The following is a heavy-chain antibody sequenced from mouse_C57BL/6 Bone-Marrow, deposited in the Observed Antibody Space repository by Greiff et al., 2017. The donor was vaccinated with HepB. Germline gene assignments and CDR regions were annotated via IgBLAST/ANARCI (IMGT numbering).Heavy chain of an antibody. CDR1: EYEFPSHD. CDR3: ARLREMVTYSYWDFDV. D-gene: IGHD2-3*01. Sequence: EVKLVESGGGLVQPGESLKLSCESNEYEFPSHDMSWVRKTPEKRLELVAAINSDGGSTYYPDTMERRFIISRDNTKKTLYLQMSSLRSEDTALYYCARLREMVTYSYWDFDVWGTGTTVTVSS. V-gene: IGHV5-2*01. J-gene: IGHJ1*03. CDR2: INSDGGST.